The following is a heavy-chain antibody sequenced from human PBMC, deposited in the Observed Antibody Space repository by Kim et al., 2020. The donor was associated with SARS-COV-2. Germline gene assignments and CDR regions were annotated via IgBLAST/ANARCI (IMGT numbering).Heavy chain of an antibody. Sequence: YADSGKGRFTISRDNAKNSLYLQMNSLRDEDTAVYYCARDSIGASYGMDVWGQGTTVTVSS. V-gene: IGHV3-48*02. D-gene: IGHD3-3*01. CDR3: ARDSIGASYGMDV. J-gene: IGHJ6*02.